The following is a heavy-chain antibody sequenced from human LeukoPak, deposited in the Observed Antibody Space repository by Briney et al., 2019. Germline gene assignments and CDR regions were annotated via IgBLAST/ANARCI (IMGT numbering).Heavy chain of an antibody. D-gene: IGHD3-16*01. CDR1: GFTFSSYA. J-gene: IGHJ6*03. Sequence: GSLRLSCAASGFTFSSYAMSWVRHAPGKGLEWVSGILDSGYSTYYANSVKGRFTISRDNSNNTLYLQMNSLRAEDTAVYYCAKLGGHPLHNYYVGVWGKGTTVAVSS. V-gene: IGHV3-23*01. CDR2: ILDSGYST. CDR3: AKLGGHPLHNYYVGV.